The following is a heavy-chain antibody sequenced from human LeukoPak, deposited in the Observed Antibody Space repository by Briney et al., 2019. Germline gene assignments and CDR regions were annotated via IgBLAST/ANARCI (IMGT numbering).Heavy chain of an antibody. J-gene: IGHJ4*02. CDR2: ISWNSGSI. Sequence: GGSLRLSCAASGFTFSSYAMHWVRQAPGKGLEWVSGISWNSGSIGYADSVKGRFTISRDNTKNSLYLQMNSLRAEDTALYYCAKDKGGTVTTPLDYWGQGTLVTVSS. CDR1: GFTFSSYA. CDR3: AKDKGGTVTTPLDY. D-gene: IGHD4-17*01. V-gene: IGHV3-9*01.